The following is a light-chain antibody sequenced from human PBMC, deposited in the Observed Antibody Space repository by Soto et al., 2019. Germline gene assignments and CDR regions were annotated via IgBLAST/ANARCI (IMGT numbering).Light chain of an antibody. J-gene: IGLJ2*01. CDR2: EVN. V-gene: IGLV2-23*02. CDR1: SSDVGSYNL. CDR3: CSYAGSSIFV. Sequence: QSVLTQPASVSGSPGQSITISCTGTSSDVGSYNLVSWYQQLPGKAPILIIYEVNERPSGISNRFSGSKSGNTASLTISGLQGEDDADYYCCSYAGSSIFVFGGGTKLTVL.